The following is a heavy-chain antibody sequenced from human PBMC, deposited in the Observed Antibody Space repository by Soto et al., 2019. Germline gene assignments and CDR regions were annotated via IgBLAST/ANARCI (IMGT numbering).Heavy chain of an antibody. CDR2: IRGFSPYT. V-gene: IGHV3-21*01. CDR1: GFTFRSYT. Sequence: LRLSCVASGFTFRSYTMNWVRQAPGKGLEWVSAIRGFSPYTFYADSVKGRFTISRDNAKNSLYLQMNSLRAEDTAVYYCARDRGNDAYGYCYDAMDVWDQGXMVTVPS. CDR3: ARDRGNDAYGYCYDAMDV. J-gene: IGHJ6*02. D-gene: IGHD5-18*01.